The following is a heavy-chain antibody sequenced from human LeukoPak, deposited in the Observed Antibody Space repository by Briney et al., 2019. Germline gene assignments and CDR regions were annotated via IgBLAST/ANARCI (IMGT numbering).Heavy chain of an antibody. CDR1: GFTFRSHA. CDR3: AKDFRIGYSAHFDH. V-gene: IGHV3-23*01. D-gene: IGHD2-21*01. Sequence: GGSLRLSCVGSGFTFRSHAMSWVRQAPEKGLEFVSGIYENGGTTYYADSVKGRFSISRDNSKNTLYLQMDSLRGEDTAVYYCAKDFRIGYSAHFDHWGQGALVTVSS. J-gene: IGHJ4*02. CDR2: IYENGGTT.